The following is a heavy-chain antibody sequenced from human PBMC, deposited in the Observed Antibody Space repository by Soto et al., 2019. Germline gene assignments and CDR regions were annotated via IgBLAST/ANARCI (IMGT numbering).Heavy chain of an antibody. CDR3: ARVSYYCSGGSCYFFDF. J-gene: IGHJ4*02. CDR1: GGSISSGGYY. V-gene: IGHV4-31*03. Sequence: QVQLQESGPGLVKPSQTLSLTCTVSGGSISSGGYYWSWIRQHPGKGLEWIGYIYYSGSTYYNPSLKNRVTISVDTSKNQFSLKLSSVTAADTAVYYCARVSYYCSGGSCYFFDFWGQGTLVTVSS. D-gene: IGHD2-15*01. CDR2: IYYSGST.